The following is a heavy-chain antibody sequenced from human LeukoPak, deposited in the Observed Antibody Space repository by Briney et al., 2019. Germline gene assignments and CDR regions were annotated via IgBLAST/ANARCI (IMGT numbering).Heavy chain of an antibody. J-gene: IGHJ5*02. Sequence: GGSLRLSCAASGFTFSSYVMTWVRQAPGRGLEWVSGISGSGVSTYYADSVKGRFTISRDNSKNTLYLQTNSLRAEDTAIYYCAKGASSGWLLYWFDPWGQGTLVTVSS. D-gene: IGHD6-19*01. V-gene: IGHV3-23*01. CDR2: ISGSGVST. CDR3: AKGASSGWLLYWFDP. CDR1: GFTFSSYV.